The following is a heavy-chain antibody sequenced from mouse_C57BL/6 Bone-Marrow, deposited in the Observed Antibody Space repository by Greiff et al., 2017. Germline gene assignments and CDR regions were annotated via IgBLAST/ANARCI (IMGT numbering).Heavy chain of an antibody. Sequence: QVQLQQPGAELVKPGASVKLSCKASGYTFTSYWMPWVKPRPGQGLEWIGMILPNSGSTNYNEKFKSKAPLTVDKSSSPAYMQLSSLTSEDSAVYYCARRITTVPRYYFDYWGQGTTLTVSS. CDR2: ILPNSGST. CDR3: ARRITTVPRYYFDY. CDR1: GYTFTSYW. J-gene: IGHJ2*01. V-gene: IGHV1-64*01. D-gene: IGHD1-1*01.